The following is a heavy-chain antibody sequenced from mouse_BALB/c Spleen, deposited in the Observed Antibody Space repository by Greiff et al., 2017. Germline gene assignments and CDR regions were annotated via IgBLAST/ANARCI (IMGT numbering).Heavy chain of an antibody. CDR3: ARPRGYCIEGYFDY. V-gene: IGHV1-67*01. J-gene: IGHJ2*01. D-gene: IGHD2-3*01. Sequence: QVQLQQSGAELVRPGVSVKISCKGSGYTFTDYAMHWVKQSHAKSLEWIGVISTYYGDASYNQNFKDKASMTVDKSSSTADMELHSLTSEDSAVYYCARPRGYCIEGYFDYWGQGATLTVSS. CDR2: ISTYYGDA. CDR1: GYTFTDYA.